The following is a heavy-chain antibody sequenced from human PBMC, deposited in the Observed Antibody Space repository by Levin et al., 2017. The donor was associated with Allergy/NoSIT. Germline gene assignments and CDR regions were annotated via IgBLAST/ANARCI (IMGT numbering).Heavy chain of an antibody. Sequence: GGSLRLSCKGSGYSFTSYWISWVRQMPGKGLEWMGRIDPSDSYTNYSPSFQGHVTISADKSISTAYLQWSSLKASDTAMYYCARHTYGGDPLADYWGQGTLVTVSS. V-gene: IGHV5-10-1*01. J-gene: IGHJ4*02. CDR3: ARHTYGGDPLADY. CDR2: IDPSDSYT. CDR1: GYSFTSYW. D-gene: IGHD2-21*02.